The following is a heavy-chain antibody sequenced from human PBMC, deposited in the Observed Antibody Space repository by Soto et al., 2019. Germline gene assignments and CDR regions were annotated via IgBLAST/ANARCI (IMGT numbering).Heavy chain of an antibody. CDR1: GGSISSYY. Sequence: PSETLSLTCTVSGGSISSYYWNWIRQPPGKGLEWIGYIHYSGNTKYNPSLKSRVTMSVDTSENQFSLKMSSLTAADTAVHYCARTSGNWPFDYWGQGTLVTVSS. D-gene: IGHD1-1*01. CDR3: ARTSGNWPFDY. J-gene: IGHJ4*02. V-gene: IGHV4-59*01. CDR2: IHYSGNT.